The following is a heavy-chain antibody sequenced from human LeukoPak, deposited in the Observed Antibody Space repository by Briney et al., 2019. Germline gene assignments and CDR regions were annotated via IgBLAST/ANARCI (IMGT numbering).Heavy chain of an antibody. Sequence: GGSLRLSCVVSGVTFSSYAMTWVRQAPGKGLKWVSSISVSGGSTFYADSVEGRFTISRDNSKNTLYLQMNSLRAEDTAVYYCAKTVVPGRGRLDCWGQGTLVTVSS. J-gene: IGHJ4*02. V-gene: IGHV3-23*01. CDR2: ISVSGGST. CDR3: AKTVVPGRGRLDC. D-gene: IGHD2-2*01. CDR1: GVTFSSYA.